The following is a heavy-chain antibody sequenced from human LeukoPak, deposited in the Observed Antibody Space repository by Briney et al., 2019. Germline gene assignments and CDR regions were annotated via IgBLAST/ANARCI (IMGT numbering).Heavy chain of an antibody. CDR1: GYTFTSYV. V-gene: IGHV1-3*01. CDR2: INAGNGNT. CDR3: ARDTEGPQTVAGGVDY. D-gene: IGHD6-19*01. J-gene: IGHJ4*02. Sequence: AASVKVSCKASGYTFTSYVMHWVRQAPGQRLEWMGWINAGNGNTKYSQKFQGRVTITRDTSASTAYMELSSLRSEDTAVYYCARDTEGPQTVAGGVDYWGQGTLVTVSS.